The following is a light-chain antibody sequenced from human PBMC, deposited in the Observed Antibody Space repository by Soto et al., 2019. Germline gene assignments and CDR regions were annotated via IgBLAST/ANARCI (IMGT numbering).Light chain of an antibody. J-gene: IGLJ1*01. CDR1: SSDVGGYNY. V-gene: IGLV2-14*01. CDR3: SSYTTSNTYV. CDR2: EVS. Sequence: QSVLTQPASVSGSPGQSITISCTGSSSDVGGYNYVSWYQQHPGKAPKLMIYEVSNRPSGVSNRFSGSKSGNTASLTISGLQAEDEVDYYCSSYTTSNTYVFGTGTKLTVL.